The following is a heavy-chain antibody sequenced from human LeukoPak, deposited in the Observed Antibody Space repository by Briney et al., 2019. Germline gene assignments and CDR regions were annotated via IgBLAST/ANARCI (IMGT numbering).Heavy chain of an antibody. CDR2: IRSKAHRYAT. J-gene: IGHJ4*02. CDR1: GITVNGSA. D-gene: IGHD4-17*01. V-gene: IGHV3-73*01. Sequence: SCATTGITVNGSAVDFVRQAFGQRLEGVCRIRSKAHRYATAYAASVRGRFTVSRDDSKNMAYLQMNSLKTEDAAIYYCTRGHYGDYVVDNWGQGTLVTVPS. CDR3: TRGHYGDYVVDN.